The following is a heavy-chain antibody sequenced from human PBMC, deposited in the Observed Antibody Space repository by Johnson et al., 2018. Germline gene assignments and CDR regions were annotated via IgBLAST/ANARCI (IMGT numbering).Heavy chain of an antibody. J-gene: IGHJ6*02. CDR2: ISSSSSYI. CDR1: GFTFSSYS. V-gene: IGHV3-21*04. Sequence: VQLVESGGGLVKPGGSLRLSCEASGFTFSSYSMNWVRQAPGKGLEWVSSISSSSSYIYYADSVKGRFTIPRDIAKNPLYLQMNSRRAEDTAVYYWARLAAAGHYYYYGMDVWGQVTTVTVSS. D-gene: IGHD6-13*01. CDR3: ARLAAAGHYYYYGMDV.